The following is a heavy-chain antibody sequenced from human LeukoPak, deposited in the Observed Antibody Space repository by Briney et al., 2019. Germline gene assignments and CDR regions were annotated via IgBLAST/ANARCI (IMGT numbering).Heavy chain of an antibody. V-gene: IGHV1-2*02. CDR3: ARDLLRSGSYGADFDY. CDR1: GYTFTGYY. J-gene: IGHJ4*02. Sequence: ASVKVSCTASGYTFTGYYMHWVRQAPGQGLEWMGWINPNSGGTNYAQKFQGRVTMTRDTSISTAYMELSRLRSDDTAVYYCARDLLRSGSYGADFDYWGQGTLVTVSS. D-gene: IGHD1-26*01. CDR2: INPNSGGT.